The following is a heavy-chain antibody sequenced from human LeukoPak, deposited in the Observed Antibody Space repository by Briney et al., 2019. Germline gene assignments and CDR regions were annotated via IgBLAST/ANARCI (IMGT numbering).Heavy chain of an antibody. V-gene: IGHV3-74*01. Sequence: GGSLRLSCEASGFIFGAYWMLWVRQAPGKGLVWVSRIDGDGSTTTYADSVKGQFTISRDNAKNTLYLQMNSLRAEDTAVYYCARSQFDNWGQGTLVTVSS. CDR1: GFIFGAYW. CDR2: IDGDGSTT. J-gene: IGHJ4*01. CDR3: ARSQFDN.